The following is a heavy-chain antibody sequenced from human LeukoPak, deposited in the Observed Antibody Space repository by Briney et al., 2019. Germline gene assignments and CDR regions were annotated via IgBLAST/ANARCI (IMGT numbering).Heavy chain of an antibody. CDR1: GDSINSGGYC. D-gene: IGHD3-10*01. CDR3: AGSEAPITPPPYGMGV. V-gene: IGHV4-31*03. CDR2: IYSSGNT. Sequence: PSETLSLTCTLSGDSINSGGYCWNWFRQLPGKGLEWIGYIYSSGNTFYNPSLKSRVTISVDTSKNQFSLKLSSVTAADTALYYCAGSEAPITPPPYGMGVWGQGTKVTVSS. J-gene: IGHJ6*02.